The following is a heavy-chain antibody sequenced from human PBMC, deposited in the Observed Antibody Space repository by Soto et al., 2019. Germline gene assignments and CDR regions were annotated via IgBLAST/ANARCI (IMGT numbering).Heavy chain of an antibody. V-gene: IGHV4-59*01. Sequence: QVQLQESGPGLVKPSETLSLTCTVSGGSISSYYWSWIRQPPGKGLEWIGYIYYSGSTNYNPSLKSRVTISVDTSKNQFSLNLSSVSAADTAVYYCAREGCSSTNCYPPYYYYGMDVWGQGTTVTVSS. J-gene: IGHJ6*02. CDR1: GGSISSYY. D-gene: IGHD2-2*01. CDR3: AREGCSSTNCYPPYYYYGMDV. CDR2: IYYSGST.